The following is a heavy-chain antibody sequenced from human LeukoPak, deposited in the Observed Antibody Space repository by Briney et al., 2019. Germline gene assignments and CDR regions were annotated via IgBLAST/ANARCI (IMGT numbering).Heavy chain of an antibody. D-gene: IGHD3-9*01. V-gene: IGHV1-18*01. Sequence: ASVTVSCKASGYTFTSYGISWVRQAPGQGIEWMGWISAYNGNTNYAQKLQGRVTMTTDTSTSTAYMELRSLRSDDTAVYYCARDPSLRYFDWYPTFDIWGQGTMVTVSS. CDR3: ARDPSLRYFDWYPTFDI. CDR2: ISAYNGNT. CDR1: GYTFTSYG. J-gene: IGHJ3*02.